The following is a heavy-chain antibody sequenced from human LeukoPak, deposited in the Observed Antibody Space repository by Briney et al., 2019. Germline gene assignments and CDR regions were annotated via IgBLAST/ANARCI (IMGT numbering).Heavy chain of an antibody. V-gene: IGHV3-74*01. CDR2: INSDGSST. Sequence: GGSLRLSCAASGFTFSSYWMHWVRQAPGKGLVWVSRINSDGSSTSYAGSVKGRFTISRDNAKNTLYLQMNSLRAEDTAVYYCAREGSYSSGWYGTIFDYWGQGTLVTVSS. D-gene: IGHD6-19*01. CDR3: AREGSYSSGWYGTIFDY. J-gene: IGHJ4*02. CDR1: GFTFSSYW.